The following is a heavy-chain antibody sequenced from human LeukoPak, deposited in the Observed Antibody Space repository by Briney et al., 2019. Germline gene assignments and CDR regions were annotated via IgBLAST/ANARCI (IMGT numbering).Heavy chain of an antibody. CDR1: GFSFSSYS. J-gene: IGHJ4*02. Sequence: GGSLRLSCAASGFSFSSYSMNWVRQAPGKGLEWVSSISSSSSYIFYADSVKGRFTISRDNAKNSLYLQMNSLRAEDTAVYYCARQAGYGPFDYWGQGTLVTVSS. V-gene: IGHV3-21*01. CDR3: ARQAGYGPFDY. D-gene: IGHD5-12*01. CDR2: ISSSSSYI.